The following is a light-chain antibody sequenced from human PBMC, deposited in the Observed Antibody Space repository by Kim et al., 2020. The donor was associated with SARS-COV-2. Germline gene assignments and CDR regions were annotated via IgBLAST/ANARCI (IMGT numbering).Light chain of an antibody. J-gene: IGKJ4*01. V-gene: IGKV3-20*01. CDR1: QSISSTY. CDR2: GAS. CDR3: QQYGSSPLT. Sequence: EIVLTQSPGTLSLSPGERATLSCRASQSISSTYLAWSQQKRGQAPRLLIYGASSRATGIPDRFSGSGSGTDFTLTISRLEPEDFAVYYCQQYGSSPLTFGGGTKVDIK.